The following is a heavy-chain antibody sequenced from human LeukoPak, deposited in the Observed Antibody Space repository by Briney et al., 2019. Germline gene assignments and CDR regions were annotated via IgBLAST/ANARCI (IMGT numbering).Heavy chain of an antibody. CDR2: IYSGGST. CDR3: ARDYGLAAAGHYYMDV. J-gene: IGHJ6*03. Sequence: GGSLRLSCAASGFTFSSYWMHWVRQAPGKGLEWVSVIYSGGSTYYADSVKGRFTISRDNSKNTLYLQMNSLRAEDTAVYYCARDYGLAAAGHYYMDVWGKGTTVTISS. V-gene: IGHV3-53*01. CDR1: GFTFSSYW. D-gene: IGHD6-13*01.